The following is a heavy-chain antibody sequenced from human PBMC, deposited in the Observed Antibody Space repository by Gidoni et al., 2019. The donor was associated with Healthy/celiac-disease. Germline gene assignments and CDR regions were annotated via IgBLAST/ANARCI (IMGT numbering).Heavy chain of an antibody. V-gene: IGHV3-23*01. D-gene: IGHD3-16*01. Sequence: EVQLLESGGGLVQPGGSLRLSCAASGFTFSSYAMSWVRQAPGKGLEWVSAIRGSGGSTYYADSVKGRFTISRDNSKNTLYLQMNSLRAEDTAVYYCAKVGTETSGGFDYWGQGTLVTVSS. J-gene: IGHJ4*02. CDR2: IRGSGGST. CDR1: GFTFSSYA. CDR3: AKVGTETSGGFDY.